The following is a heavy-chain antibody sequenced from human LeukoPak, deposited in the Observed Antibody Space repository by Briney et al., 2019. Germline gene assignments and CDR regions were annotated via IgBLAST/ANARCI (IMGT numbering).Heavy chain of an antibody. D-gene: IGHD3-22*01. CDR3: AKGTTYYYDSSGYYLAGENYFDY. CDR2: IIPILGIA. V-gene: IGHV1-69*04. Sequence: SVKVSCKASGGTFSSYAISWVRQAPGQGLEWMGRIIPILGIANYAQKFQGRVTIMADESTSTAYMELSSLRSEDTAVYYCAKGTTYYYDSSGYYLAGENYFDYWGQGTLVTVSS. J-gene: IGHJ4*02. CDR1: GGTFSSYA.